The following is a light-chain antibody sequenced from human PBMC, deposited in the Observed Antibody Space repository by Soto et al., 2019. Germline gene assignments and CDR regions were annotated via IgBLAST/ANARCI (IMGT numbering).Light chain of an antibody. CDR1: QSLVYSDGNTY. CDR2: KVS. Sequence: VLTQSPLSLSVTLGQPASISCRSSQSLVYSDGNTYLNWFHQRPGQSPGRLIYKVSKRDSGVPDRFSGSGSGTDFTLSISRVEADDVGVFYCMQGISFRFGQGTKVDIK. V-gene: IGKV2-30*01. J-gene: IGKJ1*01. CDR3: MQGISFR.